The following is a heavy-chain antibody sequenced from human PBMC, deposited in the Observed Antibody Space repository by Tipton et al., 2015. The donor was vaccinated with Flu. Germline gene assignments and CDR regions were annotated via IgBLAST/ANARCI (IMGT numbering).Heavy chain of an antibody. CDR3: TRDTGARGSGSPHI. J-gene: IGHJ3*02. V-gene: IGHV3-7*01. CDR2: IKSDESEK. CDR1: GFTFSNYW. Sequence: SLRLSCAASGFTFSNYWMSWVRQAPGKGLEWVANIKSDESEKYYVDAVKGRFTISRDNAKNSLYLQMNSLRVEDTAVYYCTRDTGARGSGSPHIWGQGTMVTVSS. D-gene: IGHD1-26*01.